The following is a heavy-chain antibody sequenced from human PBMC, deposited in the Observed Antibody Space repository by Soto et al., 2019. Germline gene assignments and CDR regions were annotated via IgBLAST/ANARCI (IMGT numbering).Heavy chain of an antibody. CDR3: ARAPGQFDWLKRRYYFDY. J-gene: IGHJ4*02. CDR2: IKQDGSEN. CDR1: GFTFSSYW. V-gene: IGHV3-7*05. Sequence: EVQLVESGGGLVQPGGSLRLSCAASGFTFSSYWMSWVRQAPGKGREWVANIKQDGSENYYVDSVKGRFTISRDNATNSLYMQMNSRRAEDTAVYYCARAPGQFDWLKRRYYFDYWCQGTLVTVSS. D-gene: IGHD3-9*01.